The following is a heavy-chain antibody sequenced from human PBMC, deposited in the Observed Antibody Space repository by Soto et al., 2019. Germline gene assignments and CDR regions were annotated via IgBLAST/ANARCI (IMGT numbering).Heavy chain of an antibody. CDR3: ARDIPYSGATKYFDY. CDR2: ISSSSDCT. J-gene: IGHJ4*02. CDR1: GFTFSGFY. D-gene: IGHD1-26*01. Sequence: QVQLVESGGGLVESGGSLRLSCAVSGFTFSGFYMSWIRQAPGKGLQWISHISSSSDCTHSADSVKGRFTISRDNSKSLLYLQMNSLRAEDTAVYYCARDIPYSGATKYFDYWGQGTLVIVSS. V-gene: IGHV3-11*06.